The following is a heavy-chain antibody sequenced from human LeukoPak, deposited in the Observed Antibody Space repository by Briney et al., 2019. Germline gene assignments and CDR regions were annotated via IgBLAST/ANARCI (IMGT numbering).Heavy chain of an antibody. Sequence: PGGSLRLSCAASGFTFSSYAMSWVRQAPGKGLEWVSAISGSGGSTYYADSVKGRFTISRDNSKNTLYLQMNSLRAEDTAVYCCAKDLSMVRGVPPYFDYWGQGTLVTVSS. D-gene: IGHD3-10*01. J-gene: IGHJ4*02. CDR2: ISGSGGST. CDR3: AKDLSMVRGVPPYFDY. CDR1: GFTFSSYA. V-gene: IGHV3-23*01.